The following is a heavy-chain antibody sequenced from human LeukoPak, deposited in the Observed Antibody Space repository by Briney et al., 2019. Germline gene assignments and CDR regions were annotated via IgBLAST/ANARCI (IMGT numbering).Heavy chain of an antibody. J-gene: IGHJ4*02. V-gene: IGHV3-30*04. D-gene: IGHD4-17*01. CDR2: VSAEGDRR. CDR3: VRDLSGHYSFDH. CDR1: GFTFSHYA. Sequence: SLRLSCAASGFTFSHYAMHWVRRAPGKGLEWITFVSAEGDRRYYADSVKGRFTISRDDSKNTLYLQMNSLRPEDSALYYCVRDLSGHYSFDHWGQGALVTVSS.